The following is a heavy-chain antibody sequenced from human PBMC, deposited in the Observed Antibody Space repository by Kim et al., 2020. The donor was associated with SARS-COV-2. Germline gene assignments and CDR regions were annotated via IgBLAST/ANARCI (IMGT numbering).Heavy chain of an antibody. CDR1: GFTFSSYG. Sequence: GGSLRLSCAASGFTFSSYGMHWVRQAPGKGLEWVAVISYDGSNKYYADSVKGRFTISRENSKNTLYLQMNSLRAEDTAVYYCAKGDIVVVPAASHYYYG. V-gene: IGHV3-30*18. D-gene: IGHD2-2*01. CDR2: ISYDGSNK. CDR3: AKGDIVVVPAASHYYYG. J-gene: IGHJ6*01.